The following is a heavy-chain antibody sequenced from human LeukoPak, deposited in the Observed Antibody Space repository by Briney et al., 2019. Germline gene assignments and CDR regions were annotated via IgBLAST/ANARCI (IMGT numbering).Heavy chain of an antibody. CDR3: ARDYGGNSAGFGP. Sequence: SETLSLTCTVSGGSISSFYYNWIRQPPEKGLEWIGHIYYSGGTNYNPSLKSRVTISLDTSKNQFSLKLSSVTAADTAVYYCARDYGGNSAGFGPWGQGTLVTVSS. CDR1: GGSISSFY. CDR2: IYYSGGT. V-gene: IGHV4-59*01. J-gene: IGHJ5*02. D-gene: IGHD4-23*01.